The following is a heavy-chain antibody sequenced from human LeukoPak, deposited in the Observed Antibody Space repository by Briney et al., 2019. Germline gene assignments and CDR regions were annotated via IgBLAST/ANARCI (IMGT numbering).Heavy chain of an antibody. D-gene: IGHD3-16*01. CDR1: KLTFSNYL. V-gene: IGHV3-7*04. CDR2: MNQLGNEK. Sequence: GGSRRLSCEASKLTFSNYLMSWVRQAPGKGLEWVAYMNQLGNEKKYLDSVKGRFTISRDNAKNSLYLQMNSLRAEDTAVYYCARGTYYYEFWGQGTLVTVSS. J-gene: IGHJ4*02. CDR3: ARGTYYYEF.